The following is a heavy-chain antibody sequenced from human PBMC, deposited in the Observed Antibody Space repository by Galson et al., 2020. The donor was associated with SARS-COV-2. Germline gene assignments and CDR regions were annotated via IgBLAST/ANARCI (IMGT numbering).Heavy chain of an antibody. V-gene: IGHV3-48*04. CDR1: GFTFSSYS. CDR2: ISSSSSTI. J-gene: IGHJ6*03. CDR3: ARVPDKPFNDMDV. Sequence: GGSLRLSCAASGFTFSSYSMNWVRQAPGKGLEWVSYISSSSSTIYYADSVKGRFTISRDNAKNSLYLQMNSLRAEDTAVYYCARVPDKPFNDMDVWGKVTTVTGSS. D-gene: IGHD2-15*01.